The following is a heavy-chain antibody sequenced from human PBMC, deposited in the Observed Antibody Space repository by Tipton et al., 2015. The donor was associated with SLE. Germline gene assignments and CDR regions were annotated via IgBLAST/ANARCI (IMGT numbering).Heavy chain of an antibody. CDR1: GFTFSSYA. CDR3: VRDLQSIWGMDV. J-gene: IGHJ6*02. D-gene: IGHD6-6*01. CDR2: ISYDGSNK. V-gene: IGHV3-30*04. Sequence: SLRLSCAASGFTFSSYAMHWVRQAPGKGLEWVAVISYDGSNKYYADSVKGRFTISRDNSKNTLYLQMNSLRAEDTAVYYCVRDLQSIWGMDVWGQGTTVTVSS.